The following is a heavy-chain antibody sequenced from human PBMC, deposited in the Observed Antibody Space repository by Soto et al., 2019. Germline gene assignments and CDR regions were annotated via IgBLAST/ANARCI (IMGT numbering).Heavy chain of an antibody. CDR3: ACDRPSYYHDSSGSSYYFDY. D-gene: IGHD3-22*01. V-gene: IGHV1-69*01. CDR2: IIPMFGTA. Sequence: QVQLVQSGAEVKKPGSSVKVSCKASGGTFSSYAISWVQQAPGQGLEWMGGIIPMFGTANSAQKLQGSVMITADDSTSTAYMGLSTLRSEDTAVYYCACDRPSYYHDSSGSSYYFDYWCQGTQVTVSS. CDR1: GGTFSSYA. J-gene: IGHJ4*02.